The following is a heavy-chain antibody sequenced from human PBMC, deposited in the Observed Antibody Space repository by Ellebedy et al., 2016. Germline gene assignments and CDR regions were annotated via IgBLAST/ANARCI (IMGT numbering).Heavy chain of an antibody. J-gene: IGHJ6*02. D-gene: IGHD3-10*01. Sequence: ASVKVSCKASGYSFATYAMHWVRQAPGQRLEWMGWINAGNANTKYSQKLQGRVTMTTDTSTSTAYMELRSLRSDDTAVYYCAREFSALWFGESLSGMDVWGQGTTVTVSS. CDR1: GYSFATYA. CDR3: AREFSALWFGESLSGMDV. CDR2: INAGNANT. V-gene: IGHV1-3*01.